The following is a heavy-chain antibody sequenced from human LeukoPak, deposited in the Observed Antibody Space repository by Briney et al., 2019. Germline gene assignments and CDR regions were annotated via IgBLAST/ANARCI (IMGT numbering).Heavy chain of an antibody. J-gene: IGHJ6*03. D-gene: IGHD5-24*01. Sequence: SETLSLTCTVSGFSISSYYWSWIRQRPGKGLEWIGYIYTTGSTNYNPSLQSRVTISVDTSKNQFSLKLSSVTSADTAVYYCARGEMATLHDYYYYYMDVWGKGTTVTVSS. CDR1: GFSISSYY. V-gene: IGHV4-4*09. CDR2: IYTTGST. CDR3: ARGEMATLHDYYYYYMDV.